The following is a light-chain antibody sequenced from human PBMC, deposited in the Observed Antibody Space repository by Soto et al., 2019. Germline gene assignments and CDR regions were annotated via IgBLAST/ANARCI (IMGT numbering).Light chain of an antibody. CDR3: QQDNNWPYT. V-gene: IGKV3-15*01. CDR2: GAS. Sequence: EIVMTQSPATLSVSPGARATLSCRASQSVSSNLAWYQQKPGQAPRLLIYGASTRADGIPARFSGSGSGTEFTLTISSLQSEDFAVYYCQQDNNWPYTFGQGTKLEIK. J-gene: IGKJ2*01. CDR1: QSVSSN.